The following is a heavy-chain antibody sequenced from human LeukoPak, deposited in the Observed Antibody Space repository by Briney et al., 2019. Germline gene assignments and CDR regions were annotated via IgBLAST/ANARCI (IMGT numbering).Heavy chain of an antibody. CDR2: IRYDGSNK. Sequence: GGSLRLSCAASGFTFSSYGMHWVRQAPGKGLEWVAFIRYDGSNKYYADSVEGRFTISRDNSKNTLYLQMNSLRAEDTAVYYCAPFKTGGYSYGAIDYWGQGTLVTVSS. V-gene: IGHV3-30*02. D-gene: IGHD5-18*01. CDR3: APFKTGGYSYGAIDY. CDR1: GFTFSSYG. J-gene: IGHJ4*02.